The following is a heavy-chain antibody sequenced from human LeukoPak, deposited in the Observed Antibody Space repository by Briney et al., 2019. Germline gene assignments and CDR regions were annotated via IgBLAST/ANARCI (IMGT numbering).Heavy chain of an antibody. J-gene: IGHJ3*02. CDR1: GGSISSGDYY. V-gene: IGHV4-30-4*02. Sequence: RPSETLSLTCTVSGGSISSGDYYWSWIRQSPGKGLEWIGYIYYSGSTYYNPSLRSRVTISVDTSRNQFSLKLTSVTAADTAVYYCARDGAFDIWGQGTMVTVSS. CDR3: ARDGAFDI. CDR2: IYYSGST.